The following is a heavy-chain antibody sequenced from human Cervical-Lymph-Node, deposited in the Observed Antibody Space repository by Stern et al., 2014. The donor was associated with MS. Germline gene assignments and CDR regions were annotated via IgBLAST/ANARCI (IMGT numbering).Heavy chain of an antibody. CDR1: GFAFASYD. V-gene: IGHV3-30*03. CDR2: ISNEGSNK. D-gene: IGHD2-8*01. J-gene: IGHJ4*02. CDR3: ALPGHFYTNAPDY. Sequence: VQLVESGGGVVQPGGSLRLSCATSGFAFASYDLHWVRQAPGKGLEWVAFISNEGSNKYYADSLKDRFIVSRDYSKKTLNLQINSLRREDTAVYYCALPGHFYTNAPDYWGREPWSPSP.